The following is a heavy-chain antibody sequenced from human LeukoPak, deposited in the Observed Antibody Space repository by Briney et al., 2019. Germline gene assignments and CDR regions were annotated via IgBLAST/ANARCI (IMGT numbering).Heavy chain of an antibody. V-gene: IGHV1-69*06. CDR3: ARVLAADKAYYMDV. CDR1: RGTFSSYA. J-gene: IGHJ6*03. Sequence: GASVKVSCKASRGTFSSYAISWVRQAPGQGLEWMGGIIPIFGTANYAQKFQGRVTITADKSTSTAYMELSSLRSEDTAVYYCARVLAADKAYYMDVWGKGTTVTVSS. D-gene: IGHD6-13*01. CDR2: IIPIFGTA.